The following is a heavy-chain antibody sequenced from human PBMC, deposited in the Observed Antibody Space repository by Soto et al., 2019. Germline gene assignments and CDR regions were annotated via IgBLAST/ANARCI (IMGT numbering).Heavy chain of an antibody. CDR2: IYYSGTS. J-gene: IGHJ5*02. Sequence: PSETLSLTCTVSGGSISDDTYYWGWIRQPPGKGLEWIGSIYYSGTSSYNPSLKSRVTMSVDTSKKQLSLRMTSVTAADTAVYYCAILHCYSPNRVLLAPCGQGTLVPGSS. CDR1: GGSISDDTYY. CDR3: AILHCYSPNRVLLAP. V-gene: IGHV4-39*01. D-gene: IGHD2-2*01.